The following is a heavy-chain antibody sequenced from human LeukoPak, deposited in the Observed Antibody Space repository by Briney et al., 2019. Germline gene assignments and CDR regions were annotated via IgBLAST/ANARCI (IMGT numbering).Heavy chain of an antibody. V-gene: IGHV7-4-1*01. D-gene: IGHD4-23*01. CDR3: AKETHYGGAGGAFDI. CDR2: INTNTGNP. J-gene: IGHJ3*02. Sequence: ASVKVSCKASGYTFTSYAMNWVRQAPGQGLEWMGWINTNTGNPTYAQGFTGRFVFSLDTSVSTAYLQICSLKAEETAVYYCAKETHYGGAGGAFDIWGQGTMVTVSS. CDR1: GYTFTSYA.